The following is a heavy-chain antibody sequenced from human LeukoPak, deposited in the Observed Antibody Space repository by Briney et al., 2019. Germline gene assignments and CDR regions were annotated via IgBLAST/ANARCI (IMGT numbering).Heavy chain of an antibody. CDR1: GFSLSDSG. J-gene: IGHJ4*02. V-gene: IGHV3-30*03. Sequence: GGSLRLSCAASGFSLSDSGMNWVRQAPGKGLEWVAVISYDGSKEYYADSLKGRFTISRDNSKNTLYLQMNSLRVEDTAIYYCARDGGDYWGQGTLVTVSS. D-gene: IGHD3-16*01. CDR2: ISYDGSKE. CDR3: ARDGGDY.